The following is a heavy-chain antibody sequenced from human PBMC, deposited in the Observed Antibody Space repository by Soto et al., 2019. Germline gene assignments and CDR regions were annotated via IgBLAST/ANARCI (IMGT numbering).Heavy chain of an antibody. Sequence: GGSLRLSCVASGFTFRSYAMHWVRQAPGKGLEWVAVISHDGSITYYSDSVKGRFTMSRDNSNNTLFLQMSSLRSEDTAIYYCAKDEYWESHFYYFMDLWGRGTTVTVSS. D-gene: IGHD3-16*01. CDR2: ISHDGSIT. CDR3: AKDEYWESHFYYFMDL. V-gene: IGHV3-30*15. CDR1: GFTFRSYA. J-gene: IGHJ6*03.